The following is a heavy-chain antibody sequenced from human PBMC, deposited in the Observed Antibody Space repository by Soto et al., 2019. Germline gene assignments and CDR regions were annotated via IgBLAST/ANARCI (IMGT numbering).Heavy chain of an antibody. CDR2: IKEDGSEQ. Sequence: EAQVVESGGGLVQPGGSLRLSCAAYGFSISHSWMSWVRQAPGKGLEWVANIKEDGSEQNYVDSLKGRFTISRDNAKNSLYLQMNSLSADDTAVYYCANTGVRGLGTTVTVSS. V-gene: IGHV3-7*05. CDR3: ANTGV. J-gene: IGHJ6*01. D-gene: IGHD7-27*01. CDR1: GFSISHSW.